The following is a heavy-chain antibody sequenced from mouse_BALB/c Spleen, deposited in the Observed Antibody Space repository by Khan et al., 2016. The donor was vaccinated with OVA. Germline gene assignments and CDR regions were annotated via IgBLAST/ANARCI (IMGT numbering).Heavy chain of an antibody. CDR3: ARDAGRY. CDR1: GYTFTEYT. V-gene: IGHV1-18*01. Sequence: EVQLQQSGPELVKPGASVKISCKTSGYTFTEYTLHWVKQSHGKSLEWIGVINPKNGVTSYNQKFKGKATLTVDKSSSTAYLEFRSLTYEDSAVYYCARDAGRYWGQGTSVTLSS. D-gene: IGHD3-3*01. CDR2: INPKNGVT. J-gene: IGHJ4*01.